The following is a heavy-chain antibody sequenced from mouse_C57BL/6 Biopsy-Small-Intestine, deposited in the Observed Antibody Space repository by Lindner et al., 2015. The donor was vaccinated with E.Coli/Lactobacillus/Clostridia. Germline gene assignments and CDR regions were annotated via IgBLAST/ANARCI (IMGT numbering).Heavy chain of an antibody. CDR3: ASFGYDFDY. J-gene: IGHJ2*01. Sequence: VQLQESGPELVKPGASVTMSCKASGYTFTDYNMHWVKQSLGQSLEWIGYINPNNGGTSYNQKFKGKATLTVNKSSSTAYMELRSLTSEDSAVYSCASFGYDFDYWGQGTTLTVSS. CDR2: INPNNGGT. V-gene: IGHV1-22*01. CDR1: GYTFTDYN.